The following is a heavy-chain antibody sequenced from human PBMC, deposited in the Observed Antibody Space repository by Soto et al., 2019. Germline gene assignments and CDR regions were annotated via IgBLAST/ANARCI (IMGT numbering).Heavy chain of an antibody. Sequence: SETLSLTCTVSGGSISSYYWSWIRQPPGKGLEWIGYIYYSGSTNYNPSLKSRVTISVDTSKNQFSLKLSSVTAADTAVYYCARGSTLGYFDWLSYWGQGTLVTVSS. D-gene: IGHD3-9*01. V-gene: IGHV4-59*01. J-gene: IGHJ4*02. CDR3: ARGSTLGYFDWLSY. CDR1: GGSISSYY. CDR2: IYYSGST.